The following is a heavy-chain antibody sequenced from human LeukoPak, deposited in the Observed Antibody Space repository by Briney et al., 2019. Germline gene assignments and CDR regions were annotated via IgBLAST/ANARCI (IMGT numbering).Heavy chain of an antibody. V-gene: IGHV2-70*11. CDR2: IDWDDDK. J-gene: IGHJ4*02. CDR3: ARAYNDYGDYGFDY. CDR1: GFSLSTSGVC. D-gene: IGHD4-17*01. Sequence: ESGPALVKPTQTLTLTCTFSGFSLSTSGVCVSWIRQPPGKALEWLARIDWDDDKYYSTSLKTRLTIFKDTSKNQVVLTMTNMDPVDTATYYCARAYNDYGDYGFDYWGQGTLVTVSS.